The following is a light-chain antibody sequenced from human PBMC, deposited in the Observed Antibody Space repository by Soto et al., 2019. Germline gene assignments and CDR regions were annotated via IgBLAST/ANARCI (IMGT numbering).Light chain of an antibody. Sequence: QAVVTQSPSASASLGASVKLTCTLSSGHNNYAIAWHQQQPEKGPRYLMKLNSDGSHRKGDGIPDRFSGSSSGTERYLTISSLQSEDEAYYYCQTWGTGIVVFGGGTKLTVL. J-gene: IGLJ2*01. CDR3: QTWGTGIVV. V-gene: IGLV4-69*01. CDR2: LNSDGSH. CDR1: SGHNNYA.